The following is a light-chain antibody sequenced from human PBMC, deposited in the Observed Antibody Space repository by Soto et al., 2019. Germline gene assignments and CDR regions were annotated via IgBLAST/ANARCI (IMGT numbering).Light chain of an antibody. CDR2: GAS. CDR3: QQYNNWWT. CDR1: QSVSSN. J-gene: IGKJ1*01. Sequence: EIVMTQSPATLSVSPGERSNLSCRASQSVSSNLAWYQQKPGQAPRLLIYGASTRATGIPARFSGSGSGIEFTLTISSLQSEDFAVYYCQQYNNWWTFGQGTKVDIK. V-gene: IGKV3-15*01.